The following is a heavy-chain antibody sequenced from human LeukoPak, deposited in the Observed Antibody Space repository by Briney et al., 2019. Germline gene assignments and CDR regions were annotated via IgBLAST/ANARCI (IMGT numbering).Heavy chain of an antibody. Sequence: GESLKISCKGSGYSFTSYWIGWVRQMPGKGLEWMGIIYPGDSDTRYSPSFQGQVTISADKSISTAYLQWSSLKASDTAMCYCARPVNPAVVHDAFDIWGQGTMVTVSS. V-gene: IGHV5-51*01. D-gene: IGHD6-19*01. CDR1: GYSFTSYW. J-gene: IGHJ3*02. CDR2: IYPGDSDT. CDR3: ARPVNPAVVHDAFDI.